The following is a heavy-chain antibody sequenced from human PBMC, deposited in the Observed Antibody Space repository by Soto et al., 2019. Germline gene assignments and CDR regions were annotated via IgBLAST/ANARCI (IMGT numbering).Heavy chain of an antibody. Sequence: GASVKVSCTASGGTFSSYTIGGVRQAPGQGLEWMGRIIPILGIANYAQKFQGRVTITADKSTSTAYMELSSLRSEDTAVYYCARDLGNIMATIGSYWGQGTQVTVSS. V-gene: IGHV1-69*04. J-gene: IGHJ4*02. D-gene: IGHD5-12*01. CDR3: ARDLGNIMATIGSY. CDR2: IIPILGIA. CDR1: GGTFSSYT.